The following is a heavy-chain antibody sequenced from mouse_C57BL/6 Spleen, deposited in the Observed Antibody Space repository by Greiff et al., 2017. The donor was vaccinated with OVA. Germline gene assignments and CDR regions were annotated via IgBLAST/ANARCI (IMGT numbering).Heavy chain of an antibody. CDR3: TTGYGNYTC. V-gene: IGHV14-4*01. J-gene: IGHJ3*01. D-gene: IGHD2-10*02. Sequence: VQLQQSGAELVRPGASVKLSCTASGFNIKDAYMHWVKQRPEQGLEWIGWIVPVNGDTEYASKFQGKATITADTSSNTAYLQLSSLTSEDTAVYYCTTGYGNYTCWGQGTLVTVSA. CDR1: GFNIKDAY. CDR2: IVPVNGDT.